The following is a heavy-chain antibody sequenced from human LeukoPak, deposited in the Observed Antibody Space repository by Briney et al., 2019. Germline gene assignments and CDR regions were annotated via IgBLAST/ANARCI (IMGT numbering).Heavy chain of an antibody. V-gene: IGHV2-5*02. Sequence: SGPTLLNPTQTLTLTCTFSGFSLSTSGGGVGWIRQPPVKALEWLALIHWDDDKRYSSSLENRLTISKDTSKNQVGRTLANMDPVDTATYFCAYRRRLVSQFDYWGQGTLVTVSS. D-gene: IGHD2-8*02. CDR3: AYRRRLVSQFDY. CDR2: IHWDDDK. CDR1: GFSLSTSGGG. J-gene: IGHJ4*02.